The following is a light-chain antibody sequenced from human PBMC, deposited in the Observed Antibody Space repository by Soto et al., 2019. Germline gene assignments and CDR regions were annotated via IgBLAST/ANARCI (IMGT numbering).Light chain of an antibody. V-gene: IGKV1-9*01. CDR3: QQLHTFPLT. Sequence: DIQLTKSPSFLSASVGDRVTITCRASQAIRSYLVWYQQKPGRAPKLLIYAASTLQTGVPSRFSGSGSGTEFTLTISSLQPEDFATYSCQQLHTFPLTFGPGTKVDIK. J-gene: IGKJ3*01. CDR2: AAS. CDR1: QAIRSY.